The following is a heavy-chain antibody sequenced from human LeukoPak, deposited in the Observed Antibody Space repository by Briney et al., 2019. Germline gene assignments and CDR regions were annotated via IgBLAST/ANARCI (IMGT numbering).Heavy chain of an antibody. CDR2: IDSDGSPT. Sequence: GGSLRLSCAASGFTFSSYWVHWVRQAPGKGLVWVSRIDSDGSPTNYADSVQGRFTISRDNAKNSLYLQMNSLRAEDTALYYCAKDISAGDGGSSWYDYWGQGTLVTVSS. D-gene: IGHD6-13*01. V-gene: IGHV3-74*01. J-gene: IGHJ4*02. CDR1: GFTFSSYW. CDR3: AKDISAGDGGSSWYDY.